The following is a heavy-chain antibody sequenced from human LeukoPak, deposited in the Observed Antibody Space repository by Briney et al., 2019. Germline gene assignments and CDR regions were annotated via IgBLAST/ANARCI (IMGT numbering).Heavy chain of an antibody. CDR2: IYYSGST. CDR3: ARHAAGSGWYPVDY. J-gene: IGHJ4*02. V-gene: IGHV4-59*05. D-gene: IGHD6-19*01. Sequence: GSLRLSCAAPGFTFSSYVMNWIRQPPGKGLEWLGSIYYSGSTYHNPSLKSRVTISVDTSKNQFSLKLTSVTAADTAVYYCARHAAGSGWYPVDYWGQGTLVTVSS. CDR1: GFTFSSYV.